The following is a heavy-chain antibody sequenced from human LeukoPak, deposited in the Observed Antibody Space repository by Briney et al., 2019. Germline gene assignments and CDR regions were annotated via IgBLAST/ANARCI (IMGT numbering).Heavy chain of an antibody. D-gene: IGHD2-15*01. V-gene: IGHV5-51*01. CDR3: ARQVCSGGSCYSYYYYGMDV. J-gene: IGHJ6*02. Sequence: GESLKISCKGSGYSFTSYWIGWVRQMPGKGLEWMGIIYPGDSDTRYGPSFQGQVTISADKSISTAYLQWSSLKASDTAMYYCARQVCSGGSCYSYYYYGMDVWGQGTTVTVSS. CDR1: GYSFTSYW. CDR2: IYPGDSDT.